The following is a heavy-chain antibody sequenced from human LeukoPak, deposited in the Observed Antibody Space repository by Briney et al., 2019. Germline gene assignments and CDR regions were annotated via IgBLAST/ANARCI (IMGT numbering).Heavy chain of an antibody. D-gene: IGHD6-19*01. CDR3: ARGAGTYSSGWFDY. J-gene: IGHJ4*02. V-gene: IGHV4-4*07. Sequence: SETLSLTCTVSGGPISSYYWSWIRQPAGKGLEWIGRIYTSGSTNYNPSLKSRVTMSVDTSKNQFSLKLSSVTAADTAVYYCARGAGTYSSGWFDYWGQGTLVTVSS. CDR1: GGPISSYY. CDR2: IYTSGST.